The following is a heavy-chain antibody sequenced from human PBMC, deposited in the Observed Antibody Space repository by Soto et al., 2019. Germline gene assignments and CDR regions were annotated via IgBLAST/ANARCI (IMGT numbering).Heavy chain of an antibody. CDR2: IKSKTDGGTT. J-gene: IGHJ6*02. D-gene: IGHD2-2*01. V-gene: IGHV3-15*01. Sequence: GSLRLSCAASGFTFSNAWMSWVRQAPGKGLEWVGRIKSKTDGGTTDYAAPVKGRFAISRDDSKNTLYLQMNSLKTEDTAMYYCARLLVPPAQVGLSYYFYGMDVWAQGTTVIVSS. CDR1: GFTFSNAW. CDR3: ARLLVPPAQVGLSYYFYGMDV.